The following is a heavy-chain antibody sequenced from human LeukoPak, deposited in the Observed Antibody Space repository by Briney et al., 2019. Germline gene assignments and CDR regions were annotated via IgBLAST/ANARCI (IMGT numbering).Heavy chain of an antibody. V-gene: IGHV1-46*01. J-gene: IGHJ4*02. CDR2: INPSGGST. CDR1: GYTFTSYY. Sequence: ASVKVSCKASGYTFTSYYMHWVRQAPGQGLEWMGIINPSGGSTSYAQKFQGRVTMTRDTSTSTVYMELSSLRSEDTAVYYCAGGGDQRYYDSSLYFDYWGQGTLVTVSS. CDR3: AGGGDQRYYDSSLYFDY. D-gene: IGHD3-22*01.